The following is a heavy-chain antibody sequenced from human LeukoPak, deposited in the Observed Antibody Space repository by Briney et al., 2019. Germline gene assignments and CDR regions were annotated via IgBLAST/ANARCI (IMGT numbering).Heavy chain of an antibody. CDR2: VYYSGST. J-gene: IGHJ4*02. CDR3: SRFRYFDWPPGLDY. Sequence: SETLSLTCTVSGGSISTYYWSWIRQPPGKGLEWIGYVYYSGSTDYNPSLKSRVTISVDTSKNQFSLKLSSVTAADTAVYYCSRFRYFDWPPGLDYWGQGTLVTASS. CDR1: GGSISTYY. V-gene: IGHV4-59*08. D-gene: IGHD3-9*01.